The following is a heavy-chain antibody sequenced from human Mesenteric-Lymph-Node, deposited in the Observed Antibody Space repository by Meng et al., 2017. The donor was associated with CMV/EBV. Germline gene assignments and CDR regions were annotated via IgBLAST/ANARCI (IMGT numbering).Heavy chain of an antibody. J-gene: IGHJ4*02. CDR2: IYYSGST. CDR1: GGSISSSSYY. CDR3: ARDYYGSGIGGNYFDY. V-gene: IGHV4-39*07. D-gene: IGHD3-10*01. Sequence: GSLRLSCTVSGGSISSSSYYWGWIRQPPGKGLEWIGSIYYSGSTYYNPSLKSRVTISVDTSKNQFSLKLSSVTAADTAVYYCARDYYGSGIGGNYFDYWGQGTLVTVSS.